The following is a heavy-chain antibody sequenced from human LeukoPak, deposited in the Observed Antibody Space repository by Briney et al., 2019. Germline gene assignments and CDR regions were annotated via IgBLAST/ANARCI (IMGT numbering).Heavy chain of an antibody. D-gene: IGHD6-19*01. Sequence: QAGGSLRLSCAASGFTLSSYSMHWVRQAPGKGREFVSAISKNGRNTYYGNSMKGRFTISRDISKNTLYLQMGSLRPEDMAVYYCARVDSGSACASWGQGILVTVSS. CDR3: ARVDSGSACAS. CDR1: GFTLSSYS. V-gene: IGHV3-64*01. J-gene: IGHJ1*01. CDR2: ISKNGRNT.